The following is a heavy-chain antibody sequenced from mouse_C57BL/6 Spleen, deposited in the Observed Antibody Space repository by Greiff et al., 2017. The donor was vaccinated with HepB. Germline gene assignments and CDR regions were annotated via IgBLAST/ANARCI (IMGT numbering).Heavy chain of an antibody. CDR2: IRNKANGYTT. J-gene: IGHJ4*01. Sequence: EVQLVESGGGLVQPGGSLSLSCAASGFTFTDYYMSWVRQPPGQALEWLGFIRNKANGYTTEYSASVKGRFTISRDNSQSILYLQMNALRAEDSATYYCASCRSYAMDYWGQGTSVTVSS. V-gene: IGHV7-3*01. CDR1: GFTFTDYY. CDR3: ASCRSYAMDY.